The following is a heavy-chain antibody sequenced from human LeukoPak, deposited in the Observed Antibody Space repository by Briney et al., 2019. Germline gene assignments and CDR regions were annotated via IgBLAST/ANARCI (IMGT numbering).Heavy chain of an antibody. CDR1: GYSISSGYY. Sequence: SSETLSLTCTISGYSISSGYYWGWIRQPPGKGLEWIGSIYHSGSTYYNPSLKSRVTISLDTSENQFSLKLSSVTAADTAVYYCARDLYSGGWGYFDYWGQGTLVTVSS. D-gene: IGHD6-19*01. J-gene: IGHJ4*02. CDR3: ARDLYSGGWGYFDY. V-gene: IGHV4-38-2*02. CDR2: IYHSGST.